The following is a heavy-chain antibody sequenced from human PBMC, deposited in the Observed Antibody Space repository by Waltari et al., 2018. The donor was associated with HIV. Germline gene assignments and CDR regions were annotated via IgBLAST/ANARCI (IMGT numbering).Heavy chain of an antibody. V-gene: IGHV3-30-3*02. J-gene: IGHJ6*02. CDR1: AFSPSTSA. CDR3: VRPKVGLTDYNYYYGLDV. CDR2: ISFDGALK. Sequence: QEQLVEPGGGAVQPGGSLRRSCAASAFSPSTSALSWVRPAPGKGLEWVATISFDGALKHHAESVAGRFTVSRDNSKDMVFLQMSSLKPEDTAVYYCVRPKVGLTDYNYYYGLDVWGQGTTVTVSS. D-gene: IGHD1-26*01.